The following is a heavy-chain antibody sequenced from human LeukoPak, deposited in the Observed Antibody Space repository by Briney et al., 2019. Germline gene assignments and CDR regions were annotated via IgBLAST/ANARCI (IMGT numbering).Heavy chain of an antibody. Sequence: SETLSLTCAVYGGSFSGYYWTWIRQLPGKGLEWIGEISDSGSSNYNPSLKSRITMSVDTSKNQISLRLSSVIAADTATYYCARATDDEFYLYYGMDVWGQGTAVTVSS. CDR3: ARATDDEFYLYYGMDV. V-gene: IGHV4-34*01. J-gene: IGHJ6*02. D-gene: IGHD2-15*01. CDR2: ISDSGSS. CDR1: GGSFSGYY.